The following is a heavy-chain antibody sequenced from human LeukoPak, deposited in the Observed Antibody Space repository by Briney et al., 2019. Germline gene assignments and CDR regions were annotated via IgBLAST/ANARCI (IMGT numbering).Heavy chain of an antibody. Sequence: PGGSLRLSCAPSGFTFSNYWMSWVRQAPGKGLEWVANIKEDGSEKYYVDSVKGRFTISRDNAKISLSLQVNSLSAEGTAVYYCAGLVVVAAADYWGQGTLVTVSS. J-gene: IGHJ4*02. D-gene: IGHD2-15*01. CDR1: GFTFSNYW. V-gene: IGHV3-7*01. CDR3: AGLVVVAAADY. CDR2: IKEDGSEK.